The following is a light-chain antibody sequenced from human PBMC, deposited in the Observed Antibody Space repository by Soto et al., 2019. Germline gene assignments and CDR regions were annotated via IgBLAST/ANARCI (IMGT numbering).Light chain of an antibody. V-gene: IGLV2-14*01. CDR3: SSLTSRTTQV. J-gene: IGLJ3*02. CDR2: EVN. Sequence: QSALTQPASVSGSPGQSITISCTGTSSDVGGYNFVSWYQQHPGKAPKLMIYEVNNRPSGVSNRFSGSKSGNTASLTISGLQAEDEADYYCSSLTSRTTQVLGGGTKLTVL. CDR1: SSDVGGYNF.